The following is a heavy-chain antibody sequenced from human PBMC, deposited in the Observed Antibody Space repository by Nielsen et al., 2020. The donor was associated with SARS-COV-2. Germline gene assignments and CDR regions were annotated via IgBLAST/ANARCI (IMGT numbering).Heavy chain of an antibody. Sequence: GSLRLSCAVYGGSFSGYYWSWIRQPPGKGLEWIGEINHSGSTNYNPSLKSRVTISVDTSKNQFSLHLNSVTPEDTAVYYCARARGAYGDYYYYYYTDVWGKGTTVTVSS. CDR3: ARARGAYGDYYYYYYTDV. CDR1: GGSFSGYY. D-gene: IGHD4-17*01. V-gene: IGHV4-34*01. J-gene: IGHJ6*03. CDR2: INHSGST.